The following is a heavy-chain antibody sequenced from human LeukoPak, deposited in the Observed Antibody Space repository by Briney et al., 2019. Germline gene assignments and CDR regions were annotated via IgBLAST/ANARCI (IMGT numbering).Heavy chain of an antibody. CDR1: GGSISSYY. Sequence: SETLSLTCTVSGGSISSYYWSWIRQPPGKGLEWIGYIYYSGSTNYNPSLKSRVTISVDTSKNQFSLKLSSVTAADTAVYYCARGIGGCYLYYYYYMDVWGKGTTVTVSS. V-gene: IGHV4-59*01. CDR3: ARGIGGCYLYYYYYMDV. D-gene: IGHD3-3*01. CDR2: IYYSGST. J-gene: IGHJ6*03.